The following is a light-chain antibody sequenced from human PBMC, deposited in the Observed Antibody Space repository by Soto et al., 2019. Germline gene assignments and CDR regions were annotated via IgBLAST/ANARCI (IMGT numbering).Light chain of an antibody. CDR3: QQNYGTPFT. J-gene: IGKJ3*01. CDR2: AAS. V-gene: IGKV1-39*01. CDR1: QTITTH. Sequence: DTPMTQSPSSLSASVGDRVTITCRASQTITTHLNWYQQRPGKAPKLLIYAASRLQSGVPSRFSGSGFGTDFTLTISSLQPEDFATYYCQQNYGTPFTFGPGTSVDFK.